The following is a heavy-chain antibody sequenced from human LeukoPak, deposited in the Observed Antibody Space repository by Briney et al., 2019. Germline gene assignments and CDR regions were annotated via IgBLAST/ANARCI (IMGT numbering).Heavy chain of an antibody. V-gene: IGHV3-74*01. J-gene: IGHJ4*02. Sequence: PGGSLRLSCAASGFTFSSYWMHWVRQAPGKGLVWVSRINSDGSSTSYADSVKGRFTISRDNAKNTLYLQMNSLRAEDTALYYCAKDWGGLMGFGELFGYFDYWGQGTLVTVSS. CDR1: GFTFSSYW. D-gene: IGHD3-10*01. CDR2: INSDGSST. CDR3: AKDWGGLMGFGELFGYFDY.